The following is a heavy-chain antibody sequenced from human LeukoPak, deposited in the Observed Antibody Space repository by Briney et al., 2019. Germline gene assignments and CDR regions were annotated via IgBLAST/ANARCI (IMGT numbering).Heavy chain of an antibody. CDR2: IYPNTGGT. CDR1: GYTCTGYH. CDR3: AREPGTATGY. V-gene: IGHV1-2*02. D-gene: IGHD1-1*01. J-gene: IGHJ4*02. Sequence: ASVKVSCKASGYTCTGYHLHWVRQAPGQGLEWMGWIYPNTGGTKSTQKFQGRVSMTRDTAISTAYMEINRLTSDDTAVYYCAREPGTATGYWGQGTLVTVSP.